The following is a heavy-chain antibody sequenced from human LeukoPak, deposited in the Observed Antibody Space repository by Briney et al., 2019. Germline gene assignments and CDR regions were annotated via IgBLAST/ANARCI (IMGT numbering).Heavy chain of an antibody. CDR1: GFTFNSYA. CDR3: ARDGGTGWYYPDY. J-gene: IGHJ4*02. Sequence: PGGSLRLSCAASGFTFNSYAIHWVRQAPGKGLEWVAIISYDGSNKYYADSVKGRLTISRDNSKNTLYLQMNSLRAEDTAVYYCARDGGTGWYYPDYWGQGTLVTVSS. V-gene: IGHV3-30-3*01. CDR2: ISYDGSNK. D-gene: IGHD6-19*01.